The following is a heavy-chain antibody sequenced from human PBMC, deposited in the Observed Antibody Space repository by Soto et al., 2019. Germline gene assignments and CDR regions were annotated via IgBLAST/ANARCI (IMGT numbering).Heavy chain of an antibody. Sequence: ASVKVCCKSSGYTFSISGISWVRQAPGQGLEWMGWISGYNGNTNYEQKFQDRVTMTTDTTTNTAYMELRSLRSDDTAVYYCAREGPRPYYYYGMDVWG. CDR2: ISGYNGNT. CDR1: GYTFSISG. J-gene: IGHJ6*02. CDR3: AREGPRPYYYYGMDV. V-gene: IGHV1-18*01.